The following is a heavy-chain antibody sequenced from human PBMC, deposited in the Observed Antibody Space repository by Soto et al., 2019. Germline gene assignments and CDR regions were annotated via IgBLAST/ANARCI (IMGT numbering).Heavy chain of an antibody. CDR1: GYTFTSYG. D-gene: IGHD2-15*01. Sequence: GASVKVSCKASGYTFTSYGISWVRQAPGQGLEWMGWISAYNGNTNYAQKLQGRVTMTTDTSTSTAYMELRSLRSDDTAVYYCARDWGRGYCSGGSCYPGSYWGQGTLVTVSS. CDR3: ARDWGRGYCSGGSCYPGSY. J-gene: IGHJ4*02. CDR2: ISAYNGNT. V-gene: IGHV1-18*01.